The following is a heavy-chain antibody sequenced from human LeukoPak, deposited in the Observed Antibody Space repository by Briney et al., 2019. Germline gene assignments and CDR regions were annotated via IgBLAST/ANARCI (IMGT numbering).Heavy chain of an antibody. CDR3: SRGGNLAF. D-gene: IGHD4-23*01. CDR2: INHSGST. Sequence: SETLSLTCAVSGYSISSGYYWGWIRQPPGKGLEWIGSINHSGSTYYNPSLKSRVTISIDTSKNQFSLNLSSVTAADTAVYYCSRGGNLAFWGQGTLVTVSS. CDR1: GYSISSGYY. J-gene: IGHJ4*02. V-gene: IGHV4-38-2*01.